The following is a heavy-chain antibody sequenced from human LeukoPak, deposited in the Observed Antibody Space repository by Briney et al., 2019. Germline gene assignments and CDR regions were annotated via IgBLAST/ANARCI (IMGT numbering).Heavy chain of an antibody. V-gene: IGHV1-2*02. Sequence: GASVKVSCKASGYTFTGYYMHWVRQAPGQGLEWMGWINPNSGGTNYAQKFQGRVTMTRDTSISTAYMELSRLRSDDTAVYYCARRPYCTSTSCYDFDYWGQGALVTVSS. CDR3: ARRPYCTSTSCYDFDY. J-gene: IGHJ4*02. D-gene: IGHD2-2*01. CDR1: GYTFTGYY. CDR2: INPNSGGT.